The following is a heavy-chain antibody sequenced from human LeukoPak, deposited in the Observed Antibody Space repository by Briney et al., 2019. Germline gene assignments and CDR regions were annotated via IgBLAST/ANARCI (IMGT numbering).Heavy chain of an antibody. D-gene: IGHD1-26*01. V-gene: IGHV3-49*03. J-gene: IGHJ4*02. Sequence: PGRSLRLSCTASGFTFGDYAMSWFRQAPGKGLEWVGFIRSKAYGGTTEYAAPVKGRFTISRDDSKSIAYLQMNSLKTEDTAVYYGTARSSIVGLDYWGQGTLVTVSS. CDR2: IRSKAYGGTT. CDR3: TARSSIVGLDY. CDR1: GFTFGDYA.